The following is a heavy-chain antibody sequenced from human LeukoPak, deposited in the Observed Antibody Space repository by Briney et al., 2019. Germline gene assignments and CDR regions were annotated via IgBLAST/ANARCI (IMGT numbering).Heavy chain of an antibody. CDR3: ARDCGTSCYLGTNKLYY. Sequence: GASVKVFCKASGYTFTSYGISWVRQAPGQGLEWMGWTSAYNGNTNYAQKLQGRVTMTTDTSTSTAYMELRSLRSDDTAVYYCARDCGTSCYLGTNKLYYWGQGTLVTVSS. J-gene: IGHJ4*02. CDR1: GYTFTSYG. D-gene: IGHD2-2*01. CDR2: TSAYNGNT. V-gene: IGHV1-18*04.